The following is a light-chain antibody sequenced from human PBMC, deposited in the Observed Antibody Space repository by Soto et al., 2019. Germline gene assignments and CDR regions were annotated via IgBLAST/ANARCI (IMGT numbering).Light chain of an antibody. CDR1: RTNIGDTKY. CDR2: EAN. J-gene: IGLJ3*02. CDR3: SSCTGSNAFRV. V-gene: IGLV2-8*01. Sequence: QSVLTQPPSASGSPGQSVTISCTGTRTNIGDTKYVSWYQQYPFKAPKLIIYEANKRPSGVPDRFSGSKSANSASLTVSRLQAEDEADYYCSSCTGSNAFRVFGGGTKLTVL.